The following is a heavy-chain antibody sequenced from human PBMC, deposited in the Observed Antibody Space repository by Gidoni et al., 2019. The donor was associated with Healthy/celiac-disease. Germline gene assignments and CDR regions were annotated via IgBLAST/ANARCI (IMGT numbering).Heavy chain of an antibody. CDR3: AREIVVPAALWFDP. V-gene: IGHV4-59*01. D-gene: IGHD2-2*01. CDR1: GVSISSYY. J-gene: IGHJ5*02. CDR2: IYYSGST. Sequence: QVQLQESGPGLVKPSETLSLTCTVSGVSISSYYWSWIRQPPGKGLEWIGYIYYSGSTNYNPSLKSRVTISVDTSKNQFSLKLSSVTAADTAVYYCAREIVVPAALWFDPWGQGTLVTVSS.